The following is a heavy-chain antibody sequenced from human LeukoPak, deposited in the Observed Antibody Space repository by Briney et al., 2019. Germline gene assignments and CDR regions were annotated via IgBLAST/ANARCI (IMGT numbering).Heavy chain of an antibody. CDR3: ARTIAVAGMGDY. CDR2: INPNSGGT. V-gene: IGHV1-2*02. CDR1: GYTFTGYY. D-gene: IGHD6-19*01. Sequence: ASVKVSCKASGYTFTGYYMHWVRQAPGQGLEWMGWINPNSGGTNYAQKLQGSVTMTTDTSTSTAYMELRSLRSDDTAVYYCARTIAVAGMGDYWGQGTLVTVSS. J-gene: IGHJ4*02.